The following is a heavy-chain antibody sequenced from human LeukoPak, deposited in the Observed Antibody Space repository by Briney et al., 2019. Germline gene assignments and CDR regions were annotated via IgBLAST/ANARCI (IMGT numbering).Heavy chain of an antibody. CDR2: ISSSSSTI. Sequence: GGSLRLSCGACGFTFSSYSMNWVRQAPGKGLEGVSYISSSSSTIYYADSVKGRFTISRDNSKNTLYLQMNSLRAEDTAVYYCAKDFRATDLYYYYGMDVWGQGTTVTVSS. CDR3: AKDFRATDLYYYYGMDV. D-gene: IGHD5-12*01. V-gene: IGHV3-48*01. J-gene: IGHJ6*02. CDR1: GFTFSSYS.